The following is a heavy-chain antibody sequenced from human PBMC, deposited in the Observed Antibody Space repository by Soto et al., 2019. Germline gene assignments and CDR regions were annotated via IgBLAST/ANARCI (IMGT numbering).Heavy chain of an antibody. CDR2: LSRSGGAT. Sequence: GSLRLSCTASGFNTRFYSMSWVRQTPGKGLEWVAALSRSGGATYYADSVRGRFTISRDASKDTLFLQMSNLRAEDTALYYCSKGEMSTIRNSFDPWGQGTLVTVSS. D-gene: IGHD1-7*01. V-gene: IGHV3-23*01. J-gene: IGHJ5*02. CDR1: GFNTRFYS. CDR3: SKGEMSTIRNSFDP.